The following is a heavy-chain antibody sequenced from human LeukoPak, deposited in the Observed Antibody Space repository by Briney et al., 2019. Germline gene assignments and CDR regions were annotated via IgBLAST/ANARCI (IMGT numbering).Heavy chain of an antibody. CDR2: INPNSGGT. CDR3: ARELRYFDWLLDKYYFDY. D-gene: IGHD3-9*01. CDR1: GYTFTGYY. Sequence: ASVKVSCKASGYTFTGYYMHWVRQAPGQGLEWMGWINPNSGGTNYAQKFQGRVTMTRDTSIGTAYMELSRLRSDDTAVYYCARELRYFDWLLDKYYFDYWGQGTLVTVSS. V-gene: IGHV1-2*02. J-gene: IGHJ4*02.